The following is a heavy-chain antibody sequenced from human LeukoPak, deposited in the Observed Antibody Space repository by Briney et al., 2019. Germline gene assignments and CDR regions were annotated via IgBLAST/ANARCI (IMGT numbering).Heavy chain of an antibody. D-gene: IGHD6-19*01. Sequence: GESLKISCKGSGYSFTSYWIGWVRQMPGIGLEWMGIIYPGDSDSRYSPSFQGQVTISADKSISTAYLQWSSLKASDTAMYYCARQVAYTSGRTFDFWGQGTLITVSS. J-gene: IGHJ4*02. CDR3: ARQVAYTSGRTFDF. V-gene: IGHV5-51*01. CDR2: IYPGDSDS. CDR1: GYSFTSYW.